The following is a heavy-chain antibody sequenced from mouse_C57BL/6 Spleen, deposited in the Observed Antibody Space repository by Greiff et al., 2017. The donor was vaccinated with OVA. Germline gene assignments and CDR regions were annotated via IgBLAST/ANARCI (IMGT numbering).Heavy chain of an antibody. CDR1: GYTFTSYW. CDR2: IDPSDSYT. CDR3: ARREYSSYYAY. V-gene: IGHV1-69*01. Sequence: QVQLQQPGAELVMPGASVKLSCKASGYTFTSYWMHWVKQRPGQGLEWIGEIDPSDSYTNYNQKFKGKSTLTVDKSSSTAYMQLSSLTSEDSAVYYCARREYSSYYAYWGQGTLVTVSA. J-gene: IGHJ3*01. D-gene: IGHD1-1*01.